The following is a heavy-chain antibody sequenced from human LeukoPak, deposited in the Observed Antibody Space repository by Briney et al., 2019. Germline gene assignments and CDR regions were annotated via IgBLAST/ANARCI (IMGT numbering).Heavy chain of an antibody. J-gene: IGHJ3*01. V-gene: IGHV3-21*01. CDR3: ARGEDDAFDV. CDR2: IISSSSSI. Sequence: PGGSLRLSCAASGFTFISYSMNWVRQAPGKGLEWVSSIISSSSSIYYADSVKGRFTISRDNAKNSLYLQMNSLRAEDTAVYYCARGEDDAFDVWGQGTMVTVSS. CDR1: GFTFISYS.